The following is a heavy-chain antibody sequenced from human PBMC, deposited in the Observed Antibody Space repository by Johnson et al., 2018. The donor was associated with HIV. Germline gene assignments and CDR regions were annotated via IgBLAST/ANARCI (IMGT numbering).Heavy chain of an antibody. V-gene: IGHV3-30*18. CDR1: GFTFSSYG. CDR2: ISYDGSTK. CDR3: AKERMGLSYCGGDCWEDAFDI. D-gene: IGHD2-21*01. Sequence: QVQLVESGGGVVQPGRSLRLSCAASGFTFSSYGMHWDRQAPGKGLEWVSVISYDGSTKYYAAYVKGRCTIFRDHSKNTLYLQMNSLRAEDTAVYYCAKERMGLSYCGGDCWEDAFDIWGQGTIVTVSS. J-gene: IGHJ3*02.